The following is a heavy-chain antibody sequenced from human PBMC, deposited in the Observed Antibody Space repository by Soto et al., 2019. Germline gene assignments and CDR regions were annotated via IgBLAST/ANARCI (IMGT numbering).Heavy chain of an antibody. CDR3: ASDYGSNWRL. CDR1: GFVSTNHN. V-gene: IGHV1-3*01. D-gene: IGHD6-19*01. Sequence: QAHLVQSGAEVKMPGDSVQVSCKASGFVSTNHNFHWVRQAPGQSLEWMGRINAGNGNTQYSQNFQGGVTFTSDPSASTAFMELTNLRFEDRAMYYCASDYGSNWRLWGQGALVSVSS. CDR2: INAGNGNT. J-gene: IGHJ4*02.